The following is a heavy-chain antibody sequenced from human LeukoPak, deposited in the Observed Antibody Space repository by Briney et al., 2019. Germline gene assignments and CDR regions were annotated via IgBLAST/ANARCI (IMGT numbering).Heavy chain of an antibody. D-gene: IGHD6-25*01. Sequence: SETLSLTCAVHGASFSGYSWSWVRQPPGKGLEGIGEVNRVGNTIYNPSLKSRVTISIDTSTTQFSLRLTSVTVADTAVYFCARERVVSDYNWFDPWGQGTLVTVSS. V-gene: IGHV4-34*01. CDR2: VNRVGNT. J-gene: IGHJ5*02. CDR1: GASFSGYS. CDR3: ARERVVSDYNWFDP.